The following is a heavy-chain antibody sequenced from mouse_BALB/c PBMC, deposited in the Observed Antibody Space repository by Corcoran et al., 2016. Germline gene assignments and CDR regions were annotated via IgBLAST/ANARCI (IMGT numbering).Heavy chain of an antibody. CDR2: ISCYNGAT. J-gene: IGHJ4*01. V-gene: IGHV1S34*01. Sequence: LVKTGASVKISCKASGYSFTGYYMHWVKQSHGKSLEWSGYISCYNGATSYNQKFKGKATFTVDTSSSTANMQFNSLTSEDSAVYYCARVRYRYDVMDYWGQGTSVTVSS. CDR3: ARVRYRYDVMDY. CDR1: GYSFTGYY. D-gene: IGHD2-14*01.